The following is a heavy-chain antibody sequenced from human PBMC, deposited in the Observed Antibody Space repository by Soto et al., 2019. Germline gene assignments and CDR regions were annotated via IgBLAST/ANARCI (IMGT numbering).Heavy chain of an antibody. V-gene: IGHV1-18*04. CDR3: ARDERGTCTSPSCYYFDY. D-gene: IGHD2-2*01. CDR2: TSANNDNT. CDR1: GYTFSRYG. J-gene: IGHJ4*02. Sequence: ASVKVSCKASGYTFSRYGVSWVRQAPGQGLEWMAWTSANNDNTNFAQKLQGRVALTTDTSTGTAYMELRSLRSDDTAVYYCARDERGTCTSPSCYYFDYWGQGTLVTVLL.